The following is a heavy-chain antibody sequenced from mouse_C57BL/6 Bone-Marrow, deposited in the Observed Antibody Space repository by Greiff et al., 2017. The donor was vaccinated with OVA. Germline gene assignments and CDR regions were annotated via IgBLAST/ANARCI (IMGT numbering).Heavy chain of an antibody. V-gene: IGHV1-81*01. CDR3: AGGELDY. CDR2: IYPRSGNT. CDR1: GYTFTSYG. J-gene: IGHJ3*01. Sequence: VQLQQPGAELVRPGASVKLSCKASGYTFTSYGIRWVKQRPGQGLEWIGEIYPRSGNTYYNEKFKGKATLTADKSSSTAYMELRSLTSEDSAVYFCAGGELDYWGQGTLVTVSA.